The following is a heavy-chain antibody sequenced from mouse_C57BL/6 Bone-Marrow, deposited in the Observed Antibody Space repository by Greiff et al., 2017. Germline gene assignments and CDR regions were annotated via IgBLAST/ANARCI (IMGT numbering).Heavy chain of an antibody. Sequence: QVQLKESGAELVRPGASVKLSCKASGYTFTDYYINWVKQRPGQGLEWIARIYPGSGNTYYNEKFKGKATLTAEKSSSTAYMQLSSLTSEDSAVYFCAREGFYYGGDYWYFDVWGTGTTVTVSS. V-gene: IGHV1-76*01. CDR1: GYTFTDYY. D-gene: IGHD1-1*01. J-gene: IGHJ1*03. CDR3: AREGFYYGGDYWYFDV. CDR2: IYPGSGNT.